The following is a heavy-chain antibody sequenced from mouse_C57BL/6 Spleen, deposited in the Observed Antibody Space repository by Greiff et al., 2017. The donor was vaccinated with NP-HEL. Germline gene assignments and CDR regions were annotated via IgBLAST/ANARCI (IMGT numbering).Heavy chain of an antibody. J-gene: IGHJ4*01. CDR2: IHPNSGST. V-gene: IGHV1-64*01. CDR3: ARPLYYDYDEEDYAMDY. CDR1: GYTFTSYW. Sequence: QVQLQQPGAELVKPGASVKLSCKASGYTFTSYWMHWVKQRPGQGLEWIGMIHPNSGSTNYNEKFKSKATLTVDKSSSTAYMQLSSLTSEDSAVYYCARPLYYDYDEEDYAMDYWGQGTSVTVSS. D-gene: IGHD2-4*01.